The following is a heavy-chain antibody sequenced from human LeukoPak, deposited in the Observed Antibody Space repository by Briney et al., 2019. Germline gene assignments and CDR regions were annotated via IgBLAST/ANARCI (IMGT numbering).Heavy chain of an antibody. CDR3: ARQSYGDYVSY. Sequence: GESLRISCKGSRYIFTSDWISWVRQMPGKGLEWMGRIDPSDSYTNYSPSFQGHVTISDDKSIRTAYLPSGNLKATDPDMYYCARQSYGDYVSYWGQGTLVTVSS. J-gene: IGHJ4*02. D-gene: IGHD4-17*01. CDR1: RYIFTSDW. V-gene: IGHV5-10-1*01. CDR2: IDPSDSYT.